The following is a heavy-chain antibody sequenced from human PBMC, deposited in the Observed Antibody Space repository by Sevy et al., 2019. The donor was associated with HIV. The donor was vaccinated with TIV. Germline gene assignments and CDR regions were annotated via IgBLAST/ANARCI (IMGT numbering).Heavy chain of an antibody. Sequence: GGSLGLSCAASGFTFSSYGMHWVRQAPGKGLEWVAVISYDGSNKYYADSVKGRFTISRDNSKNTLYLQMNSLRAEDTAVYYCAKFAKRDTTYSSGWYFDYWGQGTLVTVSS. J-gene: IGHJ4*02. V-gene: IGHV3-30*18. CDR1: GFTFSSYG. CDR3: AKFAKRDTTYSSGWYFDY. CDR2: ISYDGSNK. D-gene: IGHD6-19*01.